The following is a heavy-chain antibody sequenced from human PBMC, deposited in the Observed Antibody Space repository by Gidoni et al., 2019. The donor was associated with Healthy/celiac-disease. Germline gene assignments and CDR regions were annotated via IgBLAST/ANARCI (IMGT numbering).Heavy chain of an antibody. CDR1: GFTVSRNY. V-gene: IGHV3-53*04. D-gene: IGHD3-22*01. CDR3: ARETYYYDSSGYYPLWD. CDR2: IYSGGST. Sequence: EVQLVESGGGLVQPGGSLRLSCAASGFTVSRNYMSWVRQAPGKGLGWVSVIYSGGSTYYADSVKGRFTISRHNSKNTLYLQMNSLRAEDTAVYYCARETYYYDSSGYYPLWDWGQGTLVTVSS. J-gene: IGHJ4*02.